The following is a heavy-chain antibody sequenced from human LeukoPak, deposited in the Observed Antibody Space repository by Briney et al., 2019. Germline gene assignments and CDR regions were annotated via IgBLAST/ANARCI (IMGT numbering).Heavy chain of an antibody. J-gene: IGHJ4*02. CDR2: INHSGST. V-gene: IGHV4-34*01. CDR3: ARGPYDFWSGHYYFDY. D-gene: IGHD3-3*01. Sequence: SETLSLTCAVYGGSFSGYYWSWIRQPPGKGLEWIGEINHSGSTNYNPSLKSRVTISVDTSKNQFSLKLSSVTAADTAVYYCARGPYDFWSGHYYFDYWGQGTQVTVSS. CDR1: GGSFSGYY.